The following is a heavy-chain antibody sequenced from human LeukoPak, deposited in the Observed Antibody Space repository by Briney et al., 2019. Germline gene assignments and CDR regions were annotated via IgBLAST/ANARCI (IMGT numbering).Heavy chain of an antibody. D-gene: IGHD1-26*01. CDR2: IYYSGST. V-gene: IGHV4-59*01. Sequence: PSETLSLTCTVSGGSISSYYWSWIRQPPGKGLEWIGYIYYSGSTNYNPSLKSRVIISVDTSKNQFSLKLSSVTAADTAVYYCARDSDSGSYHLGWFDPWGQGTLVTVSS. CDR1: GGSISSYY. CDR3: ARDSDSGSYHLGWFDP. J-gene: IGHJ5*02.